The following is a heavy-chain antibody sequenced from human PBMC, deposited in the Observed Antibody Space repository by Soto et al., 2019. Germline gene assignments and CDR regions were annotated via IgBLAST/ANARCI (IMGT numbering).Heavy chain of an antibody. V-gene: IGHV3-15*01. CDR2: IKSKTDGGTT. CDR1: GFTFSNAW. Sequence: GESLKISCAASGFTFSNAWMSWVRQAPGKGLEWVGRIKSKTDGGTTDYAAPVKGRFTISRDDSKNTLYLQMNSLKTEDTAVYYCTTLTGDAFDIWGQGTMVTVSS. D-gene: IGHD7-27*01. CDR3: TTLTGDAFDI. J-gene: IGHJ3*02.